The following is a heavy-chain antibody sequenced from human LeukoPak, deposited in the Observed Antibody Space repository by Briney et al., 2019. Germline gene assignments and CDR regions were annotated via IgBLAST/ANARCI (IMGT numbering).Heavy chain of an antibody. D-gene: IGHD3-10*01. CDR1: GFTFSSYA. CDR3: ARDWAGGPHDH. Sequence: PGGSLRLSCAASGFTFSSYAMSRIRQAPGKGLEWVSYISSSGNNIYYADSVKGRFTISRDNAKNSLYLQMSSLRVEDTAVYYCARDWAGGPHDHWGQGTLVTVSS. J-gene: IGHJ4*02. V-gene: IGHV3-11*04. CDR2: ISSSGNNI.